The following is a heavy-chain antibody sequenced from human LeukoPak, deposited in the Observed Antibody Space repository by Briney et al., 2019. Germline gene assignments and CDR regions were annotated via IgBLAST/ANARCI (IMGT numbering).Heavy chain of an antibody. CDR3: AKWGDYDVLTGYYVPDY. Sequence: GRSLRLSCAASGFTFSNYAMSWVRQAPGKVLEWVSAILGSGGSTYYADSVKGRFTVSRDNSKSSLYLQMNSLRAEDTDLYYCAKWGDYDVLTGYYVPDYWGQGTLVTVSS. CDR2: ILGSGGST. V-gene: IGHV3-23*01. CDR1: GFTFSNYA. D-gene: IGHD3-9*01. J-gene: IGHJ4*02.